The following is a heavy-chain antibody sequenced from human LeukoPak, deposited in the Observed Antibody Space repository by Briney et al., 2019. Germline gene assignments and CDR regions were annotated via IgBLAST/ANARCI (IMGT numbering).Heavy chain of an antibody. Sequence: SETLSLTCTVSGDSISSYYWSWIRQPPGKGLEWIGYIYTSGGTNYIPSLKGRVTISIDTSKNQFSLKLSSVTAADSAGYYCARLTRLSTSPDRYYLDYWGQGTLVTVSS. V-gene: IGHV4-4*09. D-gene: IGHD6-6*01. CDR2: IYTSGGT. CDR3: ARLTRLSTSPDRYYLDY. CDR1: GDSISSYY. J-gene: IGHJ4*02.